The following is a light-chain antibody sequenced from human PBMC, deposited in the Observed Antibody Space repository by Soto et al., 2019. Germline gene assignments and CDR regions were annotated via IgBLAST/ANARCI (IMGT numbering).Light chain of an antibody. CDR3: CSYEGSSTLV. J-gene: IGLJ2*01. CDR2: EGS. V-gene: IGLV2-23*01. CDR1: SSDVGSYNL. Sequence: QSVLTQPASVSGSPGQSITISCTGTSSDVGSYNLVSWYQQHPGKAPKLMIYEGSKRPSGVSNRFSGSKSGNTASLTISGVQDEDEAAYYCCSYEGSSTLVFGGGTKLTVL.